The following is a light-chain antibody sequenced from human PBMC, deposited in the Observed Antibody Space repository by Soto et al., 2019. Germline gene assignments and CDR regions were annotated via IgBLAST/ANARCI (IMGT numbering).Light chain of an antibody. CDR2: DAS. Sequence: EIVLTQSPATLSLSPGERATLSCRASQSVSSYLAWYQQKPGQAPRLLIYDASNRATGISARFSGSGSGTDFPLTISSLEPEDFALYYCQQRSNWPLTFGGGTKVEI. V-gene: IGKV3-11*01. J-gene: IGKJ4*01. CDR3: QQRSNWPLT. CDR1: QSVSSY.